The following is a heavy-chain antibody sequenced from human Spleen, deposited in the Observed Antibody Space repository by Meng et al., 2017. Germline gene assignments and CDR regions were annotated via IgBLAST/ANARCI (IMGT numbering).Heavy chain of an antibody. Sequence: QVHLVQSGAEVKKPGASVKVSCKASGYTFTSYAIHWVRQAPGQRLEWMGWINAGNGNTKYSQKFQGRVTITRDTSASTAYMELSNLRSEDTAVYYCARSSSGSVDWFDPWGQGTLVTVSS. CDR2: INAGNGNT. D-gene: IGHD6-19*01. CDR1: GYTFTSYA. V-gene: IGHV1-3*01. J-gene: IGHJ5*02. CDR3: ARSSSGSVDWFDP.